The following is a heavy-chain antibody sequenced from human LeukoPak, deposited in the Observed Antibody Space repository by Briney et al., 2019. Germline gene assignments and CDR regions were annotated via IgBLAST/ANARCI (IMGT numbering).Heavy chain of an antibody. J-gene: IGHJ4*02. CDR2: ISSSSTYV. CDR1: GFTFSSYS. D-gene: IGHD2-21*02. Sequence: GGSLRLSCAASGFTFSSYSMNWVRQAPGKGLEWVSSISSSSTYVYYADSVRGRFTISRDHAKHSLYLQMNSLRAEDTAVYYCASSGDWRDYWGQGTLVTVSS. CDR3: ASSGDWRDY. V-gene: IGHV3-21*01.